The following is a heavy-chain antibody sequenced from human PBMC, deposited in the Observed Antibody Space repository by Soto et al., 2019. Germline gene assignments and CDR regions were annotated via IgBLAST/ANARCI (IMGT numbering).Heavy chain of an antibody. Sequence: PSETLSLTCTVSGGSISSYYWSWIRQPPGKGPEWIGYIYYSGSTNYNPSLKSRVTISVDTSKNQFSLKLSSVTAADTAVYYCARGDDGFDPWGQGTLVTVSS. CDR1: GGSISSYY. CDR3: ARGDDGFDP. D-gene: IGHD1-1*01. J-gene: IGHJ5*02. V-gene: IGHV4-59*01. CDR2: IYYSGST.